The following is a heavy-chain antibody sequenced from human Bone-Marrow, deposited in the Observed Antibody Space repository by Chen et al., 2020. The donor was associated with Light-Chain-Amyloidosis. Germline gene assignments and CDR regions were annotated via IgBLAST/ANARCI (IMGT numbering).Heavy chain of an antibody. V-gene: IGHV5-51*01. Sequence: EVQLEQSGPEVKKPGESLKISCKGSGYTFPNYWISWVRQMPGKGLEWMGVIYPDYSDARYSPSFEGQVTISADKSITTAYLQWRSLKASDTAMYYCARRRDGYNFDYWGQGTLVTVSS. CDR3: ARRRDGYNFDY. D-gene: IGHD5-12*01. CDR1: GYTFPNYW. J-gene: IGHJ4*02. CDR2: IYPDYSDA.